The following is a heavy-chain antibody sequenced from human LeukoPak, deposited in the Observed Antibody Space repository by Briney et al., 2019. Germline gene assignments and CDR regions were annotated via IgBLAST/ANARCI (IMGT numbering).Heavy chain of an antibody. J-gene: IGHJ4*02. V-gene: IGHV4-61*02. D-gene: IGHD3-10*01. CDR3: ARGLWFGDENPPYFDY. CDR2: IYTSGST. Sequence: SETLSLTCTASGGSISSSNYYWSWIRQPAGMGLEWIGRIYTSGSTNYNPSLKSRVTISVDTSKNQFSLKLSSVTAADTAVYYCARGLWFGDENPPYFDYWGQGTLVTVSS. CDR1: GGSISSSNYY.